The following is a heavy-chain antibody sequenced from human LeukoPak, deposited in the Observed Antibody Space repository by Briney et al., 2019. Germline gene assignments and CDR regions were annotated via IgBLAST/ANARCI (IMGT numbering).Heavy chain of an antibody. CDR3: ATVGYSYGIPLHY. V-gene: IGHV1-24*01. CDR2: FDPEDGET. Sequence: ASVKVSCMVSGYTLSELSMHWVRQAPGKGLEWMGGFDPEDGETIYAQKFQGRVTMTEDTSTDTAYMELSSLRSEDTAVYYCATVGYSYGIPLHYWGQGTLVTVSS. J-gene: IGHJ4*02. D-gene: IGHD5-18*01. CDR1: GYTLSELS.